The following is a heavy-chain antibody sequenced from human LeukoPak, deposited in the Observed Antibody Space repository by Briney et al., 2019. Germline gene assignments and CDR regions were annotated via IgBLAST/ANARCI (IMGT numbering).Heavy chain of an antibody. J-gene: IGHJ4*02. D-gene: IGHD3-10*01. V-gene: IGHV7-4-1*02. CDR2: INTNTGNP. Sequence: ASVKVSCKASGYSFTSYAMNWVRQAPGQGLEWMGWINTNTGNPTYAQGFTGRFVFSLDTSVSTAYLQISSLKAEDTAVYYCARGASLWFGELYEDYWGQGTLVTVSS. CDR1: GYSFTSYA. CDR3: ARGASLWFGELYEDY.